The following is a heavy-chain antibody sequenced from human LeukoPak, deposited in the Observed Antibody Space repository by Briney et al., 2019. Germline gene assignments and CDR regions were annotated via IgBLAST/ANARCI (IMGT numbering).Heavy chain of an antibody. Sequence: PGGSLRLSCAASGFTFSSYAMSWVRQAPGKGLEWVSAISGSGGSTYYADSVKGRFTISRDNSKNTLYLQMNSLRAEDTAVYYCAKDSGAAGSYGMDVWGQGTTVTVSS. CDR1: GFTFSSYA. D-gene: IGHD6-13*01. CDR2: ISGSGGST. CDR3: AKDSGAAGSYGMDV. J-gene: IGHJ6*02. V-gene: IGHV3-23*01.